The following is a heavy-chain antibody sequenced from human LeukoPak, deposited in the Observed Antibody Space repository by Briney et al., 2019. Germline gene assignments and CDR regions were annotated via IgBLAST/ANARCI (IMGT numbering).Heavy chain of an antibody. CDR1: GGSISSSSYS. J-gene: IGHJ4*02. D-gene: IGHD3-10*01. CDR3: AREVIEYYYGSGSYTLTS. V-gene: IGHV4-39*02. Sequence: SETLSLTCTVSGGSISSSSYSWGWIRQPPGKGLEWIVSIYYSGSTYYNPSLKSRVTISVDTSKNQFSLKLSSVTAADTAVYYCAREVIEYYYGSGSYTLTSWGQGTLVTVSS. CDR2: IYYSGST.